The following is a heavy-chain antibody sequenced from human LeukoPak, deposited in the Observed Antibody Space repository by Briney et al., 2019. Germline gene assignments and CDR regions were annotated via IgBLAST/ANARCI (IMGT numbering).Heavy chain of an antibody. J-gene: IGHJ4*02. CDR1: GYTFTDYY. Sequence: GASVKVSCEASGYTFTDYYIHWVRQAPGQGLEWMGWINPKSGGTNYAQKFQGRVTVTRDTSINTAYMELSRLRSDDTAVYYCARGGAYYYDSSGRGDWWGQGTLVTVSS. D-gene: IGHD3-22*01. V-gene: IGHV1-2*02. CDR3: ARGGAYYYDSSGRGDW. CDR2: INPKSGGT.